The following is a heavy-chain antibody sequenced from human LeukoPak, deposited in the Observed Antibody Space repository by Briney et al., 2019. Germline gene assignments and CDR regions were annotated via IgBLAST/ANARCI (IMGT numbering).Heavy chain of an antibody. CDR1: GFTFSSYS. V-gene: IGHV3-48*01. Sequence: GGSLRLSCAASGFTFSSYSMNWVRQAPGKGLEWVSYISPSSSTIYYADSVKGRFTISRDNAKNSLSLQMNSLRAEDTAVYYCASSSSLGNWGQGTLVTVSS. D-gene: IGHD6-6*01. J-gene: IGHJ4*02. CDR3: ASSSSLGN. CDR2: ISPSSSTI.